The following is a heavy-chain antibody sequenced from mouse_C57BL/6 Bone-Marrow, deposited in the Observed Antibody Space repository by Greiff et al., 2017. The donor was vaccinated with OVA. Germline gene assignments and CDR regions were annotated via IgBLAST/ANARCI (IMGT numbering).Heavy chain of an antibody. J-gene: IGHJ3*01. CDR3: ARRAWFAY. CDR1: GFTFSDYG. CDR2: ISSGSSTI. Sequence: VQLKQSGGGLVKPGGSLKLSCAASGFTFSDYGMHWVRKAPEKGLEWVAYISSGSSTIYYADTVKGRFTISRDNAKNTLFLQMTSLRSEDTAMYYCARRAWFAYWGQGTLVTVSA. V-gene: IGHV5-17*01.